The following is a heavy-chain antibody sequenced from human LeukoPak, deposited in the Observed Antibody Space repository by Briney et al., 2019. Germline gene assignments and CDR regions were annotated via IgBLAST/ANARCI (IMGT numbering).Heavy chain of an antibody. D-gene: IGHD3-22*01. V-gene: IGHV1-3*01. CDR2: INAGNGNT. CDR3: ARAYDSSGAESSA. J-gene: IGHJ5*02. Sequence: GASVTVSCKASGYTFTSYAMHWVRQAPGQRLEWMGWINAGNGNTKYSQKFQGRVTITRDTSASTAYMELSSLRSEDTAVYYCARAYDSSGAESSAWGQGTLVTVSS. CDR1: GYTFTSYA.